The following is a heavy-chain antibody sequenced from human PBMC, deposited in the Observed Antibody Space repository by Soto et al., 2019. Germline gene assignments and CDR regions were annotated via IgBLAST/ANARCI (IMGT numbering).Heavy chain of an antibody. V-gene: IGHV4-31*03. D-gene: IGHD2-2*01. J-gene: IGHJ4*02. CDR2: IYYSGST. CDR1: GGSIISGGYY. CDR3: ARAIVVVPAATYYFDY. Sequence: QVQLQEPGPGLVKPSQTLSLTCTVSGGSIISGGYYWSWIRQHPGKGLEWIGYIYYSGSTYYNPSLKSRVTISVDTSKNQFALKLSSVTAADTTVYYCARAIVVVPAATYYFDYWGQGTLVTVSS.